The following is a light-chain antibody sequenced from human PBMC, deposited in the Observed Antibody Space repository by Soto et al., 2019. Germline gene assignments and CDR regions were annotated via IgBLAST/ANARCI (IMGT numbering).Light chain of an antibody. V-gene: IGKV3-15*01. Sequence: EIVLTQSPATLSFSPGERATLSCRASQSVSSYLAWYQQKPGQAPRLLIYDTSTRATGIPARFSGSGSGTEFTLTISSLQSEDFAVYYCQQYSNWPPITFGQGTRL. CDR2: DTS. CDR3: QQYSNWPPIT. CDR1: QSVSSY. J-gene: IGKJ5*01.